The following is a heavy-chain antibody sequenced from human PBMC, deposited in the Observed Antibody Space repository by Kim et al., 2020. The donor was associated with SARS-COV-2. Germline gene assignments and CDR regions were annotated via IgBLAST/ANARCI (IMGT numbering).Heavy chain of an antibody. CDR1: GYTFTSYG. CDR2: ISAYNGNT. CDR3: ARGSGDSSGWYSGADWFDP. V-gene: IGHV1-18*01. Sequence: ASVKVSCKASGYTFTSYGISWVRQAPGQGLEWMGWISAYNGNTNYAQKLQGRVTMTTDTSTSTAYMELRSLRSDDTAVYYCARGSGDSSGWYSGADWFDPWGQGTLVTVSS. J-gene: IGHJ5*02. D-gene: IGHD6-19*01.